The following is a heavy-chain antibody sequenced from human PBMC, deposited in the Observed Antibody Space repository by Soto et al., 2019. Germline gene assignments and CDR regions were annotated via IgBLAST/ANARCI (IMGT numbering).Heavy chain of an antibody. D-gene: IGHD2-15*01. CDR1: GGSINSSNW. J-gene: IGHJ5*02. CDR2: IHNSGST. Sequence: QVQLQESGPGLVKPSGTLSLTCAVSGGSINSSNWWGWVRQHPGKGLEWIGEIHNSGSTSDNPSLKSRVTISVDKSEDQLSLKRTAVTAADTAVYYCASRRIVVVSGADQWLWLDPWGQGTLVTVSS. CDR3: ASRRIVVVSGADQWLWLDP. V-gene: IGHV4-4*02.